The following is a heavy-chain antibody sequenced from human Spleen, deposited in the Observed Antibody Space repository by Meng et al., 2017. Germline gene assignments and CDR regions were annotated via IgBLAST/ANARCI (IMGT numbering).Heavy chain of an antibody. CDR2: IKSKPDGETI. CDR3: SGHIDY. D-gene: IGHD5-12*01. V-gene: IGHV3-15*01. Sequence: VRLVESGGGLVKPVGSLSLSCEGSGFTFSNAYMTWGRQVPGKRLEWVGRIKSKPDGETIDYAAPVKGRLTISRDDSKNTVYLQMNSLKTEDTAVYYCSGHIDYWGQGTLVTVSS. CDR1: GFTFSNAY. J-gene: IGHJ4*02.